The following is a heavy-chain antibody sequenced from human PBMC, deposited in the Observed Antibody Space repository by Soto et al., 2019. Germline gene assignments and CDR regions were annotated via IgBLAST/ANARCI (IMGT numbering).Heavy chain of an antibody. CDR3: ARHIYAGYRYGLYWFVP. J-gene: IGHJ5*02. Sequence: SETLSITCVVSGGSVTNTTYFWGWIRQPPGKGPEWIGSIYYSGTTYSNPSLKSRLTMSIDTSKNQFSLKLSSVTAADTAVYYCARHIYAGYRYGLYWFVPWGQGVLVTVSS. CDR1: GGSVTNTTYF. D-gene: IGHD5-18*01. CDR2: IYYSGTT. V-gene: IGHV4-39*01.